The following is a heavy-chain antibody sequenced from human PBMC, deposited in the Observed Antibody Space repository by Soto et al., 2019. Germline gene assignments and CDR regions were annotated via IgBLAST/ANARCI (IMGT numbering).Heavy chain of an antibody. CDR2: IVVGSGNT. Sequence: SVKVSCKASGFTFTSSAVQWVRQARGQRLEWIGWIVVGSGNTSYAQKFQERVTITRDMSTSTAYMELSSLRSEDTAVYYCAAVDYGRVGATGNYFDYWGQGTQVTVCS. CDR3: AAVDYGRVGATGNYFDY. CDR1: GFTFTSSA. D-gene: IGHD1-26*01. J-gene: IGHJ4*02. V-gene: IGHV1-58*01.